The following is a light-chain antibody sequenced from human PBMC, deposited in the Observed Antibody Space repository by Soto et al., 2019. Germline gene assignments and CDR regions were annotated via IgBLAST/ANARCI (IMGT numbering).Light chain of an antibody. Sequence: QSVLTQPASVSGSPGQSITISCTGTSSDVGAYNYVSWYQQHPVKAPKLMIYDVSSRPSGISNRFSGSKSGNTASLTISGVQDEDEADYYCSSYASSSTVIFGGGTKVTVL. CDR1: SSDVGAYNY. CDR3: SSYASSSTVI. CDR2: DVS. V-gene: IGLV2-14*01. J-gene: IGLJ2*01.